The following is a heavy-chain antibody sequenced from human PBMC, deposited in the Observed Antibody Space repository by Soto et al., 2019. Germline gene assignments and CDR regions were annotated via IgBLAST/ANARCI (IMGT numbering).Heavy chain of an antibody. V-gene: IGHV3-33*01. CDR2: IWLDGSNQ. Sequence: GGSLRLSCRASGFTFRKYGMHWVRQAPGKGLEWVAIIWLDGSNQYYADSVKGRFTISRDNSRNTVDLQMNSLRVEDTAVYYCAALTHANLLGGLDPWGQGTLGTVSS. CDR3: AALTHANLLGGLDP. CDR1: GFTFRKYG. J-gene: IGHJ5*02. D-gene: IGHD1-26*01.